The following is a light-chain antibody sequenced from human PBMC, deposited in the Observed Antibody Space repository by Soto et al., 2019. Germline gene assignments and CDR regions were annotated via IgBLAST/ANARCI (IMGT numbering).Light chain of an antibody. CDR3: SSYSSTSTPWV. CDR2: EVT. V-gene: IGLV2-14*01. Sequence: QSVLTQPASVSGSPGQSITIFCTGTSSDVGAYKFVSWYRHHPGRAPQVMIYEVTNRPSGVSSRFSGSKSGNTASLTISGLQPDDEGDYYCSSYSSTSTPWVFGGGTKLTVL. J-gene: IGLJ3*02. CDR1: SSDVGAYKF.